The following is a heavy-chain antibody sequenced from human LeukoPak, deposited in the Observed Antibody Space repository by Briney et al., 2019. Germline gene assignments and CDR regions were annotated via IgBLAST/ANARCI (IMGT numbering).Heavy chain of an antibody. J-gene: IGHJ5*02. Sequence: SETLSLTCTVSGGSISSYYWSWIRQSQGKGLEWIGYIYYSENTNYNPSLKSRVTISIDTSKNQFSLKLNSVTAADTAVYYCARLTSGYSSGWYGGDWFDPWGQGTLVTVSS. V-gene: IGHV4-59*08. D-gene: IGHD6-19*01. CDR2: IYYSENT. CDR3: ARLTSGYSSGWYGGDWFDP. CDR1: GGSISSYY.